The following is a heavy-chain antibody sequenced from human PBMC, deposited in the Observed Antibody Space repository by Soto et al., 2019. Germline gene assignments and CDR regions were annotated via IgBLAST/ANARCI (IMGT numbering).Heavy chain of an antibody. D-gene: IGHD3-22*01. CDR1: GGSISSGGYY. CDR3: ARDALSRDSI. CDR2: ISYSGST. J-gene: IGHJ4*02. Sequence: QVQLQESGPGMVKPSQTLSLTCTVSGGSISSGGYYWSWLRQHPGKGLEWIGYISYSGSTYYNPSLESRVTISVDTSKNQFSLKLSSVTAADTAVYYCARDALSRDSIWGQGTLVTVSS. V-gene: IGHV4-31*03.